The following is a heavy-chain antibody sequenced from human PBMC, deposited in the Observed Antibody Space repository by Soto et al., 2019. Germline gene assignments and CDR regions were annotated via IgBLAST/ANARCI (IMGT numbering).Heavy chain of an antibody. CDR1: GGSISSSSYY. CDR3: ASCITMIAINWFDP. D-gene: IGHD3-22*01. V-gene: IGHV4-39*01. J-gene: IGHJ5*02. CDR2: IYYSGST. Sequence: PSETLSLTCTVSGGSISSSSYYWGWIRQPPGKGLEWIGSIYYSGSTYYNPSLESRVTISVDTSKNQFSLKLSSVTAADTAVYYCASCITMIAINWFDPWGQGTLDTVSS.